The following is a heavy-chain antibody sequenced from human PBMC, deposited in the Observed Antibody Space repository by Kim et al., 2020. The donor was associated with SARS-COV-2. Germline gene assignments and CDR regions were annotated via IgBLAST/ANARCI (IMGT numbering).Heavy chain of an antibody. Sequence: ASVKVSCKASGYSFTSYAMNWVRQASGQGLEWMGWINTDSGAPTCAQGFTGRFVFSLDTSVSTAYLEIRSLSAADTAVYFCARTAGYRIWFDPWGQGALVTVSS. D-gene: IGHD2-21*02. CDR1: GYSFTSYA. CDR3: ARTAGYRIWFDP. J-gene: IGHJ5*02. V-gene: IGHV7-4-1*02. CDR2: INTDSGAP.